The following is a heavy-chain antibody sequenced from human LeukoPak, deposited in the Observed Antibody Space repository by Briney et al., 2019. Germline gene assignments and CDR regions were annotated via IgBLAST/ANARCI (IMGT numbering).Heavy chain of an antibody. CDR3: AREGDIVVVPAANGAFDI. D-gene: IGHD2-2*01. CDR2: IYHSGST. V-gene: IGHV4-4*02. J-gene: IGHJ3*02. Sequence: PSETLSLTCAVSGGSISSSNWWSWVRQPPGRGREGSGGIYHSGSTNYNPSRKSRVTISVDKSKDQFSLKLSSVTAADTAVYYCAREGDIVVVPAANGAFDIWGQGTMVTVSS. CDR1: GGSISSSNW.